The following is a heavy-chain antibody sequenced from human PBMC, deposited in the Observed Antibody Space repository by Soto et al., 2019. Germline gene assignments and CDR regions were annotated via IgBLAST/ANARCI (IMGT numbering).Heavy chain of an antibody. J-gene: IGHJ6*02. V-gene: IGHV1-18*01. CDR1: GYTFTTYG. CDR3: AREGSAPYYYYGMDV. Sequence: ASVKVSCKASGYTFTTYGISWVRQAPGQGLEWIGWINGYNGNTDYPQKLQGRVTMTTDTSTSTAYMALRSLRSDDTAVYYCAREGSAPYYYYGMDVWGQGTTVTVSS. D-gene: IGHD6-19*01. CDR2: INGYNGNT.